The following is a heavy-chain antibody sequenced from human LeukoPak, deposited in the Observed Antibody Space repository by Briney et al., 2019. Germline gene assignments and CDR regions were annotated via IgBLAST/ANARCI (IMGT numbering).Heavy chain of an antibody. J-gene: IGHJ6*02. CDR2: ISYDGSNK. V-gene: IGHV3-30*04. D-gene: IGHD3-10*01. Sequence: GGSLRLSCAASGFTFSSYAMHWVRQAPGKGLEWVAVISYDGSNKYYADSVKGRFTISRGNSKNTLYLQMNSLRAEDTAVYYCARDRGTGDYYYGMDVWGQGTTVTVSS. CDR1: GFTFSSYA. CDR3: ARDRGTGDYYYGMDV.